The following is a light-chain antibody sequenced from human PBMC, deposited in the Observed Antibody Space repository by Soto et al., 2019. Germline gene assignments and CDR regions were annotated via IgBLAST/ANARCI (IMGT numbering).Light chain of an antibody. V-gene: IGLV3-1*01. CDR1: KLGDKY. J-gene: IGLJ1*01. CDR2: QDS. CDR3: QAWDSSTLV. Sequence: SYELTQPPSVSVSPGQTASITCSVDKLGDKYACWYQQKPGQSPVLVIYQDSKRPSGIPERFSGSNSGNTATLTISGTQAMDEADYYCQAWDSSTLVFGAGTKVTVL.